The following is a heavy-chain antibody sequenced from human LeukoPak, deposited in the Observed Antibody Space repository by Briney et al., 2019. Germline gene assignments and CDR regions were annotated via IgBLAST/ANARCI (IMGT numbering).Heavy chain of an antibody. V-gene: IGHV1-8*02. CDR3: ARGIAVTD. J-gene: IGHJ4*02. CDR2: MNPNSGNT. Sequence: GASVKVSCKASGYTFTGYYMHWVRQAPGQGLEWMGWMNPNSGNTGYAQKFQGKVTMTRNTSISTAYMELSSLRSEDTAVYYCARGIAVTDWGQGTLVTVSS. D-gene: IGHD6-19*01. CDR1: GYTFTGYY.